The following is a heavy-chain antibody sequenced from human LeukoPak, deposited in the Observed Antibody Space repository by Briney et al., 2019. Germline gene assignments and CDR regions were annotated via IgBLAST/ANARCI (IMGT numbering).Heavy chain of an antibody. V-gene: IGHV3-23*01. CDR1: GFTFSSYA. J-gene: IGHJ5*02. CDR3: AKDYDYGGVNWFDP. Sequence: GGSLRLSCAASGFTFSSYAMSWVRQAPGKGLEWVSGISGSGGSTYYADSVKGRFTISRDNSKNTLYLQMNSLRAEDTAGYYCAKDYDYGGVNWFDPWGQGTLDIVSS. D-gene: IGHD4-23*01. CDR2: ISGSGGST.